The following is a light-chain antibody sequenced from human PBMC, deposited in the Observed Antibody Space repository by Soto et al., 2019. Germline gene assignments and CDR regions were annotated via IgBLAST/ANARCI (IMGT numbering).Light chain of an antibody. CDR1: QSIGNY. J-gene: IGKJ3*01. CDR3: QQRSSWPFT. V-gene: IGKV3-11*01. Sequence: EVVLTQSPATRSLSPGEGATLSCRASQSIGNYLAWYQQISGQAPRLLIYATSNRATGTPARFSGSGSGTDFTLTISSLEPEDFAVYYCQQRSSWPFTFGPGTKVDIK. CDR2: ATS.